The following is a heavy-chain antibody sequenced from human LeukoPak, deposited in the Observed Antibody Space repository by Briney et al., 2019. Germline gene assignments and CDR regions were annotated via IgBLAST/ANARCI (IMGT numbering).Heavy chain of an antibody. CDR2: FDPEDGET. CDR1: GYTLTELS. Sequence: GSVKVSCKVSGYTLTELSMHWVRQAPGKGLEWMGGFDPEDGETIYAQKFQGRVTMTEDTSTDTAYMELSSLRSEDTAVYYCATDRGSSWWLDYWGQGTLVTVSS. CDR3: ATDRGSSWWLDY. D-gene: IGHD6-13*01. J-gene: IGHJ4*02. V-gene: IGHV1-24*01.